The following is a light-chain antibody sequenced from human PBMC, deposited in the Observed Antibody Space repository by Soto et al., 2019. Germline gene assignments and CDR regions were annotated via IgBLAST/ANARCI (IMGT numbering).Light chain of an antibody. CDR1: QSLQHNNGNTL. CDR3: MQALHTPRT. CDR2: LAS. Sequence: EIVMTQSPLSLTVTPGEPASISCKSSQSLQHNNGNTLLDWYMQKPGQSRQLLIYLASRRAPGAPERVSGSGSGTDFTLRISTVEADDAAIYYCMQALHTPRTFGQGTKLEI. J-gene: IGKJ1*01. V-gene: IGKV2-28*01.